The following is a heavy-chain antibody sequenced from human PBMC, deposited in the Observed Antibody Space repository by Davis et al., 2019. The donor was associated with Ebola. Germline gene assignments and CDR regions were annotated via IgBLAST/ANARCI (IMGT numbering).Heavy chain of an antibody. CDR2: IWYDGSNK. D-gene: IGHD3-16*02. Sequence: PGGSLRLSCAASGFTFSSYGLHWVRQAPGKGLEWVAVIWYDGSNKYYADSAKGRFTISRDNAKNTLYLQMNSLRADDTAVYYCARDGIVEVIDLDYWGQGTLVTVSS. CDR3: ARDGIVEVIDLDY. J-gene: IGHJ4*02. CDR1: GFTFSSYG. V-gene: IGHV3-33*01.